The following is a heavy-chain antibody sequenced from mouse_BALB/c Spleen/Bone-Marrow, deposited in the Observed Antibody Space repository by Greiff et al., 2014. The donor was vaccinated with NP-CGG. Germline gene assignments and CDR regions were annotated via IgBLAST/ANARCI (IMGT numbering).Heavy chain of an antibody. CDR2: ISNGGTYT. CDR1: GFTFSDFY. J-gene: IGHJ4*01. Sequence: EVMLVESGGGFVKPGGSLKLSCAAYGFTFSDFYMFWFRQTPEKRLEWVATISNGGTYTYYPDSVKGRFTISRDNAKNNLHLQMSSLKSEDTAMYYCARSGERYGAMDYWGQGTSVTVTS. V-gene: IGHV5-4*02. D-gene: IGHD1-1*02. CDR3: ARSGERYGAMDY.